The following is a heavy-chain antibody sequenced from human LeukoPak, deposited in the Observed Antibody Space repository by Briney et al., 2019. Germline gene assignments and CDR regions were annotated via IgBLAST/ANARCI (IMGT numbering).Heavy chain of an antibody. J-gene: IGHJ4*02. CDR3: ARGSVAAAGLY. CDR1: GYTFTIYD. V-gene: IGHV1-8*01. CDR2: MNPNSGNT. Sequence: ASVKVSCKASGYTFTIYDINWVRQATGQGLEWMGWMNPNSGNTGYAQKFQGRVTMTRNTSISTAYMELSSLRSEDTAAYYCARGSVAAAGLYWGQGTLVTVSS. D-gene: IGHD6-13*01.